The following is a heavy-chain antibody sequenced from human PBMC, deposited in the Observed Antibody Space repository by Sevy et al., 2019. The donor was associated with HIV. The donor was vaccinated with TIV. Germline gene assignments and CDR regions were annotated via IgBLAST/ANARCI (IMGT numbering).Heavy chain of an antibody. CDR3: ARGYCGGGSCTAFDP. Sequence: GGSLRLSCAASGFSISKNYTAWVRQAPGKGLEWVSVMYSGGSPYYADSVKGRFALSRDMSKNTVYLQMNSLRAEDTAVYYCARGYCGGGSCTAFDPWGQGTLVTVSS. CDR1: GFSISKNY. CDR2: MYSGGSP. D-gene: IGHD2-15*01. V-gene: IGHV3-53*01. J-gene: IGHJ5*02.